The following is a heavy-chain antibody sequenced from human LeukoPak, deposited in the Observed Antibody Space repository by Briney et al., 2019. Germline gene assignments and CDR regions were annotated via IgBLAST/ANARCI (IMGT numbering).Heavy chain of an antibody. CDR2: ISHSGST. CDR1: GGSFSNNF. V-gene: IGHV4-34*01. J-gene: IGHJ5*02. D-gene: IGHD2-2*01. Sequence: SETLSLTCAVYGGSFSNNFWNWIRQTPGKGLEWNGEISHSGSTNYNPSLKSRLTMSVDTSKNQFSLKVTSVTAADTAVYYCARHVVRGRDWFCTSSNCHQRWFDPWGQGTPVTVSS. CDR3: ARHVVRGRDWFCTSSNCHQRWFDP.